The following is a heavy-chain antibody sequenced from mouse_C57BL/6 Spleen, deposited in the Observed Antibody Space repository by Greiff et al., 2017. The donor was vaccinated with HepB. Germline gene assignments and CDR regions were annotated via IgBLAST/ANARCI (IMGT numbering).Heavy chain of an antibody. CDR2: IYPGSGNT. CDR1: GYTFTDYY. Sequence: QVQLQQSGAELVRPGASVKLSCKASGYTFTDYYINWVKQRPGQGLEWIARIYPGSGNTYYNEKFKGKATLTAEKSSSTAYMQLSSLTSEDSAVYFCARDPVYYDYDGLNFDYWGQGTTLTVSS. D-gene: IGHD2-4*01. J-gene: IGHJ2*01. V-gene: IGHV1-76*01. CDR3: ARDPVYYDYDGLNFDY.